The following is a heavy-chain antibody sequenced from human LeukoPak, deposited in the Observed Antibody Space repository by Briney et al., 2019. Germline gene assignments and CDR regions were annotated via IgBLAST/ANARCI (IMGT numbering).Heavy chain of an antibody. CDR3: ARDFSNFSYGTWFDP. CDR1: GYTFTRYG. D-gene: IGHD1-1*01. Sequence: GASVKVSCKASGYTFTRYGITWVRQAPGQGLEWMGWISTYNGKTNYAQKVQDRVTMTTDTSTSTVYMELRSLRSDDMALYFCARDFSNFSYGTWFDPWGQGTLVTVSS. V-gene: IGHV1-18*03. J-gene: IGHJ5*02. CDR2: ISTYNGKT.